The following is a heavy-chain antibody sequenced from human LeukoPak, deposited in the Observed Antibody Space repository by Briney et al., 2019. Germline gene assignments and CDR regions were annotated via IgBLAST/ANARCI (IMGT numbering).Heavy chain of an antibody. Sequence: SETLSLTCAVYGGSFSGYYWSWIRQPPGKGLEWIGEINHSGSTNYNPSLKSRVTISADTSKNQFSLKLSSVTAADTAVYYCARGSAAAGLTFDYWGQGTLVTVSS. J-gene: IGHJ4*02. CDR2: INHSGST. V-gene: IGHV4-34*01. CDR3: ARGSAAAGLTFDY. D-gene: IGHD6-13*01. CDR1: GGSFSGYY.